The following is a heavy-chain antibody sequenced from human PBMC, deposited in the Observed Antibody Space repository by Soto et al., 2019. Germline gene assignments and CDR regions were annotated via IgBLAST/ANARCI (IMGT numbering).Heavy chain of an antibody. V-gene: IGHV1-46*03. CDR1: GDTFTSYY. CDR2: INPSGGST. D-gene: IGHD2-2*01. CDR3: ARDFVLVPSALYYFDY. J-gene: IGHJ4*02. Sequence: ASVKVSCKASGDTFTSYYMHWVRQAPGQGLEWMGIINPSGGSTSRAQKFEGRVTMTRDTSTSTVYMELSSLTSEDTAVYFCARDFVLVPSALYYFDYWGQGTLVTVSS.